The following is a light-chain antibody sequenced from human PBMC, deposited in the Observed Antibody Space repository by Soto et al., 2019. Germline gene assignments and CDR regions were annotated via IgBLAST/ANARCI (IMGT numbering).Light chain of an antibody. CDR1: SSDVGGYNY. J-gene: IGLJ1*01. CDR2: EVS. V-gene: IGLV2-14*01. CDR3: SSYTSSSTLGV. Sequence: QSALTQPASVSGSPGQSITISCTGTSSDVGGYNYVSWYQQHPGKAPKLMIYEVSNRPSGVSNRFSGSKSGNTASLTISGLQAEEEAAYYCSSYTSSSTLGVFGTGTKLTVL.